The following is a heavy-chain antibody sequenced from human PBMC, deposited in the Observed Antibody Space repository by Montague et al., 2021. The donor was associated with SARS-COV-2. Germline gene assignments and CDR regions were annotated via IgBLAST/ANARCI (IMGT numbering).Heavy chain of an antibody. D-gene: IGHD6-19*01. J-gene: IGHJ3*02. Sequence: YRRLSFAASGFPFDDYAMHWFRQAPGKGLEWVSGISWNSGNIGYADSVKGRFTISRDNAKNSLYLQMNSLRAEDTALYYCAKGEIGSGWYGAFDIWGQGTMVTVSS. CDR1: GFPFDDYA. V-gene: IGHV3-9*01. CDR2: ISWNSGNI. CDR3: AKGEIGSGWYGAFDI.